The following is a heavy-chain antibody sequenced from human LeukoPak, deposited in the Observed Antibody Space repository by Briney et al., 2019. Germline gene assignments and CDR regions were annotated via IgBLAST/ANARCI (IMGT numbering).Heavy chain of an antibody. Sequence: GRSLRLSCAASGFTFDDYAMHWVRQAPGKGLEWVSGISWNSGSIGYADSVKGRFTISRDNAKNSLYLQMNSLRAEDTALYYCAREGYYDSSGYVYWGQGTLVTVSS. CDR2: ISWNSGSI. J-gene: IGHJ4*02. CDR1: GFTFDDYA. D-gene: IGHD3-22*01. V-gene: IGHV3-9*01. CDR3: AREGYYDSSGYVY.